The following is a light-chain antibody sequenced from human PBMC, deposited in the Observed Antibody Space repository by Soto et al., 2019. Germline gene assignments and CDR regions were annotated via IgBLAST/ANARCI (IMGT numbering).Light chain of an antibody. CDR3: AAWDDSLPVV. CDR1: TGDIGNYNF. J-gene: IGLJ2*01. CDR2: EVN. Sequence: QSALTQPPSASGSPGQSVAISCTGTTGDIGNYNFVSWYQQHPGKAPKLLIFEVNKRPSGVPDRFSGSKSGNTASLTVSGLQAEDEADYYCAAWDDSLPVVFGGGTKLTVL. V-gene: IGLV2-8*01.